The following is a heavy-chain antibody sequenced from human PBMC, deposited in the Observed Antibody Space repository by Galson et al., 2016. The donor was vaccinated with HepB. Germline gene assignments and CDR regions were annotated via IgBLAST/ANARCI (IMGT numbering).Heavy chain of an antibody. V-gene: IGHV3-23*01. CDR1: GFTFGSYA. CDR2: MSGNSDTR. Sequence: SLRLSCAASGFTFGSYAMSWVRQAPGKGLEWVSVMSGNSDTRYYADSVKGRLTITRDNSKNTLYLQMNNLRVEDTAVYFCAKYRSVAGVFFYYWGQGTLVTVSS. CDR3: AKYRSVAGVFFYY. D-gene: IGHD6-19*01. J-gene: IGHJ4*02.